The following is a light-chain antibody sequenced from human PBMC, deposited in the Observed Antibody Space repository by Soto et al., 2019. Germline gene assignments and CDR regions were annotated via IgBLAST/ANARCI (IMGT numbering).Light chain of an antibody. CDR2: GNS. CDR3: QSYDSSLSGSDV. V-gene: IGLV1-40*01. J-gene: IGLJ1*01. CDR1: SSNIGAGYD. Sequence: QSVLTQPPSVSGAPGQRVTISCTGRSSNIGAGYDVRWYQQLPGTAPKLLIYGNSNRPSGVPDRFSGSKSGTSASLAITGLQAEDEADYYCQSYDSSLSGSDVFGTGTKVTVL.